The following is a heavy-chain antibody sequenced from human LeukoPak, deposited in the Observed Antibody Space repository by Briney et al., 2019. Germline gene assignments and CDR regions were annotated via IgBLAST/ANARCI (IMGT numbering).Heavy chain of an antibody. Sequence: PSETLFLTCTVSGGSISSSSYYWGWIRQPPGKGLEWIGRIYYSGSTYYNPSLQSRVTISVDTSKNQFSLKLSSVTAADTAVYYCARHRYDFWSGYYLAKGFWFDPWGQGTLVTVSS. CDR1: GGSISSSSYY. V-gene: IGHV4-39*01. CDR2: IYYSGST. D-gene: IGHD3-3*01. J-gene: IGHJ5*02. CDR3: ARHRYDFWSGYYLAKGFWFDP.